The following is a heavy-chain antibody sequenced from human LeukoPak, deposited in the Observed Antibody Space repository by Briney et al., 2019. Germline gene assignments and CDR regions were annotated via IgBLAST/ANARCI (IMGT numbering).Heavy chain of an antibody. D-gene: IGHD3-3*01. J-gene: IGHJ4*02. CDR3: ARETRSDFWSGYYAYDGIDY. V-gene: IGHV1-69*04. CDR1: GGTFSSYA. Sequence: SVKVSCKASGGTFSSYAISWVRQAPGQGLEWMGRIIPILGIANYAQKFQGRVTITADKSTSTAYMELSSLRSEDTAVYYCARETRSDFWSGYYAYDGIDYWGQGTLVTVFS. CDR2: IIPILGIA.